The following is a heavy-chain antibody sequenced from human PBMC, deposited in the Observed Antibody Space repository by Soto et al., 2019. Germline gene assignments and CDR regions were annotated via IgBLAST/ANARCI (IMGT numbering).Heavy chain of an antibody. CDR1: GYTFTSYD. Sequence: QVQLVQSGAEVKKPGASVKVSCKASGYTFTSYDINWVRQATGQGLEWMGWMNPNSGNTGYAQKFQGSVTMTRNTSISTAYMELSSLRSEDTAVYYCARVSRFGLVYYYYMDVWGKGTTVTVSS. CDR2: MNPNSGNT. CDR3: ARVSRFGLVYYYYMDV. V-gene: IGHV1-8*01. J-gene: IGHJ6*03. D-gene: IGHD6-13*01.